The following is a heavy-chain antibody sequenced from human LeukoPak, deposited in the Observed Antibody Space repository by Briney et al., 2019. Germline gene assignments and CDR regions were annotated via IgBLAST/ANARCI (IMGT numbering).Heavy chain of an antibody. CDR2: INAGNGNT. CDR1: GYTFTNYA. V-gene: IGHV1-3*01. Sequence: ASVTVSFKASGYTFTNYAIHWVRQAPGQRLEWMGWINAGNGNTKYLQRFQGRVTITRDTSASTAYMELSSLRYEDRAVFYCARGTIAAVAFFDYWGQGTLVSVSS. J-gene: IGHJ4*02. CDR3: ARGTIAAVAFFDY. D-gene: IGHD6-13*01.